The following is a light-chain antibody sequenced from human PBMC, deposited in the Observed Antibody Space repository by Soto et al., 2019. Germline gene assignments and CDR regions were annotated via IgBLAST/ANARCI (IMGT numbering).Light chain of an antibody. CDR3: SSYTSRSKV. CDR1: SSDVGGYNY. Sequence: QSALTQPASVSGSPGQSITISCTGTSSDVGGYNYVSWYQHHPGKAPKFMIYEVSNRPSGVSNRFSGSKSGNTASLTISGLQAEDEGDYYCSSYTSRSKVFGGGTKLTVL. V-gene: IGLV2-14*01. J-gene: IGLJ3*02. CDR2: EVS.